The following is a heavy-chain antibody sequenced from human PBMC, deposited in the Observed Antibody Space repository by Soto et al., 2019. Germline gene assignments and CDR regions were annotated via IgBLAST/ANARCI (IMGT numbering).Heavy chain of an antibody. CDR1: GCSISSGGYY. Sequence: TSGTLCLTCPFSGCSISSGGYYWSWIRQPPGKGLGWIGYIYYSGSTYYNPSLKSRVTLSVDTSKNQSSLKLSSVTAADTAVYYCARDGNRSQLLLYGMEVWGQGTTVTVSS. D-gene: IGHD2-2*01. CDR2: IYYSGST. J-gene: IGHJ6*02. V-gene: IGHV4-31*03. CDR3: ARDGNRSQLLLYGMEV.